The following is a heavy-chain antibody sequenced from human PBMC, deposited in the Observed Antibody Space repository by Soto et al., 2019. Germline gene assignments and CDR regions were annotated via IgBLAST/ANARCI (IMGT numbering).Heavy chain of an antibody. CDR3: ARDPRETTYYLDY. Sequence: GGSLRLSCAASGFTFSSYAMSWVRQAPGKGLEWVSAISGSGGSTYYADSVNGLFTISRDNSKNTLYLQMNSLRTDDTALYYCARDPRETTYYLDYWGQGTLVTVSS. CDR2: ISGSGGST. D-gene: IGHD1-1*01. CDR1: GFTFSSYA. V-gene: IGHV3-23*01. J-gene: IGHJ4*02.